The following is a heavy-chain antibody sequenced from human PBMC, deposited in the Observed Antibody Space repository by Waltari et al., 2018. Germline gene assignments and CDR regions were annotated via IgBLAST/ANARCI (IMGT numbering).Heavy chain of an antibody. CDR3: ARVFYSSMGNFGMDV. Sequence: LEWVSSISSSSTYIYYADSVKGRFTISRDNAKNSLYLQMNSLRAEDTAVYYCARVFYSSMGNFGMDVWGQGTTVTVSS. V-gene: IGHV3-21*01. D-gene: IGHD6-13*01. CDR2: ISSSSTYI. J-gene: IGHJ6*02.